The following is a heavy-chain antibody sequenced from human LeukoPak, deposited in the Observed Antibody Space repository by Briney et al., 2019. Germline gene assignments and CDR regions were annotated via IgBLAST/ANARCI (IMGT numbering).Heavy chain of an antibody. CDR3: ARECEDMVRGVTAFDY. CDR2: LYTSGTT. CDR1: GGSISSYY. D-gene: IGHD3-10*01. Sequence: PSETLSLTCTVSGGSISSYYWSWIRQPAGKGLEWIGRLYTSGTTRYNPSLKSRVTVSVDTSKNQFSLKLNSVTAADTAVYYCARECEDMVRGVTAFDYWGQGTLVTVSS. V-gene: IGHV4-4*07. J-gene: IGHJ4*02.